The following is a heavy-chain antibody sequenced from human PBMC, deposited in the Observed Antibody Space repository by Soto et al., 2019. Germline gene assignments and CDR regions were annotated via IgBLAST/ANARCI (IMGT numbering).Heavy chain of an antibody. CDR2: IIPILGIA. CDR1: GGTFSSYT. J-gene: IGHJ5*02. Sequence: SVKVSCKASGGTFSSYTISWVRQAPGQGLEWMGRIIPILGIANYAQKFQGRVTITADKSPSTAYMELSSLRSEDTAVYYCGRDLETGITMVRGVITQFDPWGQGTLVTVSS. D-gene: IGHD3-10*01. CDR3: GRDLETGITMVRGVITQFDP. V-gene: IGHV1-69*04.